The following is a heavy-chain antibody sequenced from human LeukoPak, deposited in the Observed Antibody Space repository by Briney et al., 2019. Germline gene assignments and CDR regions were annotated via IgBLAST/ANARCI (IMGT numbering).Heavy chain of an antibody. V-gene: IGHV4-30-4*08. Sequence: SETLSLTCTVSGGSISSGDYYWSWIRQPPGKGLEWIGYIYYSGSTYYNPSLKSRVTISVDTSKNQFSLKLSSVTAADTAVYYCASDSGSSPFDYWGQGTLVTVSS. CDR3: ASDSGSSPFDY. D-gene: IGHD1-26*01. J-gene: IGHJ4*02. CDR2: IYYSGST. CDR1: GGSISSGDYY.